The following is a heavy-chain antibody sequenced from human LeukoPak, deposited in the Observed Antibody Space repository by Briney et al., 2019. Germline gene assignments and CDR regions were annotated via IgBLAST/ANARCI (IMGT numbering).Heavy chain of an antibody. D-gene: IGHD1-26*01. J-gene: IGHJ3*02. V-gene: IGHV3-21*01. CDR3: ARQVGVDDAFDI. CDR2: ISSGSSYI. Sequence: GGSLRLSCAASGFTFNSYSMNRVRQAPGKGLEWVSSISSGSSYIFYADSVKGRFTISRDNAKNSLYLQMNSLRAEDTAVYYCARQVGVDDAFDIWGQGTMVTISS. CDR1: GFTFNSYS.